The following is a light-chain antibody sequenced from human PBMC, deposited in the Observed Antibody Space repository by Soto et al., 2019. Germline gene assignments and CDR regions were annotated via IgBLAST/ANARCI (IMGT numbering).Light chain of an antibody. Sequence: DIQMTQSPSSLSASVGDRVTITCRASQIIASRLNWYQQKAGSAPKLLIYGASNLESGVPSRFSGTGSGTAFTLTVSGLQVEDFATYYCQQTDTMPRTFGQGTKVDVK. CDR1: QIIASR. CDR3: QQTDTMPRT. V-gene: IGKV1-39*01. J-gene: IGKJ1*01. CDR2: GAS.